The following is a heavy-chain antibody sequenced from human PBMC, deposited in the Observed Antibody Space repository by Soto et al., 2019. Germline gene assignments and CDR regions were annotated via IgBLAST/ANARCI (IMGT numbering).Heavy chain of an antibody. Sequence: GGSLRLSCAASGFTFSSYAMHWVRQAPGKGLEWVAVISYDGSNKYYADTVKGRFTISRDNSKNTLYLQMNSLRAEDTAVYYCARAPALRNIVVLVGESLNYYMDVWGKGTTVTVSS. CDR1: GFTFSSYA. J-gene: IGHJ6*03. CDR3: ARAPALRNIVVLVGESLNYYMDV. D-gene: IGHD2-2*01. CDR2: ISYDGSNK. V-gene: IGHV3-30-3*01.